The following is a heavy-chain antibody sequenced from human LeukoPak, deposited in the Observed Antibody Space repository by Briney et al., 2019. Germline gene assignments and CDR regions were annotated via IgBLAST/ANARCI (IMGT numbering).Heavy chain of an antibody. V-gene: IGHV4-39*07. Sequence: SETLSLTCIVSGGSISSSIYYWAWVRQPPGKGLEWIGTVFNGATQYSPSLRSRVTISIDTSTNQFSLKLTSVTAADTAVYYCARGPVRYSSGWYDPPFDYWGQGTLVTVSS. CDR1: GGSISSSIYY. D-gene: IGHD6-19*01. CDR3: ARGPVRYSSGWYDPPFDY. CDR2: VFNGAT. J-gene: IGHJ4*02.